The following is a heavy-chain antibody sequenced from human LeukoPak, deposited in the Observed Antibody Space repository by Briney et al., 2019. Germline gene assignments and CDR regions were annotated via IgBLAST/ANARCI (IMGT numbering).Heavy chain of an antibody. Sequence: PGGTLRLSCAASGFTFSDYYMSWIRQAPGKGLEGVSYISGSVSTIYYADSVKGRFTISRDNAKNSLYLQMNSLRAEDTAVYYCARYYYDSSGYYYFDYWGQGTLVTVSS. CDR3: ARYYYDSSGYYYFDY. V-gene: IGHV3-11*01. D-gene: IGHD3-22*01. J-gene: IGHJ4*02. CDR2: ISGSVSTI. CDR1: GFTFSDYY.